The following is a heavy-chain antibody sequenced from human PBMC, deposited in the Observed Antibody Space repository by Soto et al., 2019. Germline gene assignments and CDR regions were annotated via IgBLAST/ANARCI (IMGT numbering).Heavy chain of an antibody. CDR3: AGTHLDYDFWMEAFDI. CDR2: INAGNGNT. Sequence: QVQLVQSGAEVKKPGASVKVSCKASGYTFTSYAMHWVRQAPGQRLEWMGWINAGNGNTKYSQKFQGRVTITRDTSASTAYMELSSLRSEDTAVYYCAGTHLDYDFWMEAFDICGQGTMVTVSS. D-gene: IGHD3-3*01. J-gene: IGHJ3*02. V-gene: IGHV1-3*01. CDR1: GYTFTSYA.